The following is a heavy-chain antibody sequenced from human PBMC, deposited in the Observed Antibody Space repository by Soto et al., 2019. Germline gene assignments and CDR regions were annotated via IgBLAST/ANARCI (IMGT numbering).Heavy chain of an antibody. CDR1: GFTFTNYY. J-gene: IGHJ4*02. CDR3: AKWLGPGSDY. V-gene: IGHV3-7*01. D-gene: IGHD6-19*01. Sequence: GGSLRLSCAASGFTFTNYYISWVPQAQGKGLEWAANVNEDGSDRYYVVSVKGPFTVSRHNANIPLYLQINSLRPEHTAVYYCAKWLGPGSDYWGQGTLVTVSS. CDR2: VNEDGSDR.